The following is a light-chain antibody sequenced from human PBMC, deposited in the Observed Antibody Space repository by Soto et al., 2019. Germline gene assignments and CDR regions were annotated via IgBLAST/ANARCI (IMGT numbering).Light chain of an antibody. Sequence: EIGLPRSPGTLSLSPGERAPFSCRASKRVRSSYLAGYQHKPGQAPRLLIYGASSRATGIPDRFSGSGSGTDFTLTISRLEPEDFAVYYCQQYGSSPHTFGQGTKLEIK. CDR2: GAS. CDR1: KRVRSSY. CDR3: QQYGSSPHT. J-gene: IGKJ2*01. V-gene: IGKV3-20*01.